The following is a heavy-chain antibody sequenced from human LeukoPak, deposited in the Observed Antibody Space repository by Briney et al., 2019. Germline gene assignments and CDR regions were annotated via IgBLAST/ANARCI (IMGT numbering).Heavy chain of an antibody. V-gene: IGHV3-20*04. CDR3: ARALDYDYYMDV. CDR1: GFTFDDYG. CDR2: INWNGGST. Sequence: GGSLRLSCAASGFTFDDYGMSWVRQAPGKGLEWVSGINWNGGSTGYADSVKGRFTMSRDNAKNSLYLQMNSLRAEDTAVYYCARALDYDYYMDVWGKGTTVTVSS. J-gene: IGHJ6*03.